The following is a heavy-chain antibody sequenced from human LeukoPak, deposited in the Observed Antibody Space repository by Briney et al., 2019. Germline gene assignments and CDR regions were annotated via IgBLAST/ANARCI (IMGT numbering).Heavy chain of an antibody. D-gene: IGHD6-19*01. J-gene: IGHJ4*02. CDR2: IHYIGST. CDR1: GDSISNHNYF. Sequence: SETLSLTCTVSGDSISNHNYFWGWIRQPPGKGLEGIGSIHYIGSTYFNLSLKSRVTVSVDTSKNHFSLKLSSVTAADTAVYYCATSVYSSGWHPFFDYWGQGAPVTVSS. V-gene: IGHV4-39*02. CDR3: ATSVYSSGWHPFFDY.